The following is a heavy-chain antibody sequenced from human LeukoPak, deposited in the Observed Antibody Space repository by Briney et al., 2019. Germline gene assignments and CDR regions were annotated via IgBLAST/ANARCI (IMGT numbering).Heavy chain of an antibody. CDR1: GDSITSYF. CDR2: VFYIGST. CDR3: ARGPFRGSSSWYYFDY. Sequence: SETLSLTCTVTGDSITSYFWSWIRQPPGKGLEWIGYVFYIGSTNYNPSLKSRVTLSVDTSKNQFSLNLRSVTAADTAVYYCARGPFRGSSSWYYFDYWGQGTLVTVSS. D-gene: IGHD6-13*01. J-gene: IGHJ4*02. V-gene: IGHV4-59*01.